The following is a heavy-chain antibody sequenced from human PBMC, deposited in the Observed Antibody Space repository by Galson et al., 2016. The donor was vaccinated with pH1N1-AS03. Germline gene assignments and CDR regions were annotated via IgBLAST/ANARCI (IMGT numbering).Heavy chain of an antibody. Sequence: SETLSLTCDVSGYSITTGHYWGWIRQPPGRGLEWIGSIYPAVSTDHNPSLKSRVALSVDTSKNQFSLTLSSVTAADTALYYCARPPRLISVAGTFPSRFDFWGQGIMVAVSS. J-gene: IGHJ4*02. CDR2: IYPAVST. CDR3: ARPPRLISVAGTFPSRFDF. V-gene: IGHV4-38-2*01. D-gene: IGHD6-19*01. CDR1: GYSITTGHY.